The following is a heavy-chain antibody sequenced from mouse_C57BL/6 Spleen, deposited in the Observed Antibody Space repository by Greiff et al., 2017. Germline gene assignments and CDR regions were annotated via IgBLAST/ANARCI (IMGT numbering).Heavy chain of an antibody. CDR1: GYTFTSYW. J-gene: IGHJ2*01. CDR3: AREGELYDAYPGTFDY. V-gene: IGHV1-55*01. Sequence: QVQLQQSGAELVKPGASVKMSCKASGYTFTSYWITWVKQRPGQGLEWIGDIYPGSGSTNYNEKFKSKATLTVDTSSSTAYMQLSSLTSEDSAVYYCAREGELYDAYPGTFDYWGQGTTLTVSS. CDR2: IYPGSGST. D-gene: IGHD2-3*01.